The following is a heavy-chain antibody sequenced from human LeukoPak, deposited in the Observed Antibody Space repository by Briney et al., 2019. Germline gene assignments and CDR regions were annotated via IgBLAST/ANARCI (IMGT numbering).Heavy chain of an antibody. Sequence: PSETLSLTCAVYGGSFSGYYWSWIRQPPGKGLEWIGEINHSGSTNYNPSLKSRVTISVDTSKNQFSLKLSSVTAADTAVYYCARLAHCSSTSCYDYWGQGTLVTVSS. J-gene: IGHJ4*02. CDR2: INHSGST. D-gene: IGHD2-2*01. CDR1: GGSFSGYY. V-gene: IGHV4-34*01. CDR3: ARLAHCSSTSCYDY.